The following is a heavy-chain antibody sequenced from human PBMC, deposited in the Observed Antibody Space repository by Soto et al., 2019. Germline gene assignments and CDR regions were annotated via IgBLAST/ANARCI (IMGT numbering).Heavy chain of an antibody. Sequence: SETLALICSVSNDSISGFYWTWIRQPPGKILEWIGYIHYSGRTDYNPSLTSRATMSVDTSKNQFSLNLKSITAADTAVYYCVRVGVGIGNHFDSWGRGTLFTVSS. J-gene: IGHJ4*02. CDR3: VRVGVGIGNHFDS. CDR2: IHYSGRT. CDR1: NDSISGFY. D-gene: IGHD1-26*01. V-gene: IGHV4-59*12.